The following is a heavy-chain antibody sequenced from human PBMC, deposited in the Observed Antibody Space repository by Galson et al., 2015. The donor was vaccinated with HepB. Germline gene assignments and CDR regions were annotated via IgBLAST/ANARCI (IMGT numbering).Heavy chain of an antibody. V-gene: IGHV1-46*01. Sequence: SVKVSCKASGYTFTSYYMHWVRQAPGQGLEWMGIINPSGGSTSYAQKFQGRVTMTRDTSTSTVYMELSSLRSEDTAVYYCARDAYCSSTSCYTPSYYYYYMDVWGKGTTVTVSS. CDR1: GYTFTSYY. D-gene: IGHD2-2*02. J-gene: IGHJ6*03. CDR2: INPSGGST. CDR3: ARDAYCSSTSCYTPSYYYYYMDV.